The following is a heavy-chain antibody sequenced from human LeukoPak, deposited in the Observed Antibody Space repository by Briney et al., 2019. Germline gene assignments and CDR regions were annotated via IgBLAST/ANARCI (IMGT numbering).Heavy chain of an antibody. Sequence: GGSLRLSCAASGFTFSSYSMNWFRQAPGKGLEWVSSISSSSSYIYYADSVKGRFTISRDNAKNSLYLQMNSLRAEDTAVYYCARVLADYGDYIGFDYWGQGTLVTVSS. J-gene: IGHJ4*02. CDR1: GFTFSSYS. D-gene: IGHD4-17*01. CDR3: ARVLADYGDYIGFDY. CDR2: ISSSSSYI. V-gene: IGHV3-21*01.